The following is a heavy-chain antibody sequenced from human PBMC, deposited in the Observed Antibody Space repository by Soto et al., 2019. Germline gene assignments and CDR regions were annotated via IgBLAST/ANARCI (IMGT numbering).Heavy chain of an antibody. J-gene: IGHJ4*02. CDR3: AKDAPAYCGGDCPPDY. Sequence: GGSLRLSCAASGFTFSSYWMHWVRQAPGKGLVWVSRINSDGSSTSYADSVKGRFTISRDNAKNTLYLQMNSLRAEDTAVYYCAKDAPAYCGGDCPPDYWGQGTLVTVSS. CDR1: GFTFSSYW. CDR2: INSDGSST. D-gene: IGHD2-21*02. V-gene: IGHV3-74*01.